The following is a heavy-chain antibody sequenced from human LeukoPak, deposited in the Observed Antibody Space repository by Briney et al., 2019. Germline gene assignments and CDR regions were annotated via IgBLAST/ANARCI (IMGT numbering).Heavy chain of an antibody. V-gene: IGHV4-30-4*08. CDR2: IYYSGST. D-gene: IGHD6-13*01. Sequence: SETLSLTCTVSGGSISSGDYYWSWIRQPPGKGLEWIGYIYYSGSTYYNPSLKSRVTISVDTSKYQFSLKLSSVTAADTAVYYCAREPGYRSSGPLRDYWGQGTLVTVSS. J-gene: IGHJ4*02. CDR3: AREPGYRSSGPLRDY. CDR1: GGSISSGDYY.